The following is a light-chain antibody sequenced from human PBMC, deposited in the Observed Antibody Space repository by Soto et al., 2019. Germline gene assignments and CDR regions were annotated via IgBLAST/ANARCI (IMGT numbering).Light chain of an antibody. V-gene: IGKV1-39*01. CDR3: QQTYSSPWT. CDR1: QSIATY. CDR2: AAS. Sequence: DIQMTQSPSSLSASVGDRVTITCRASQSIATYLSWYQQKPGKAPKLLIYAASSLLSGVPSRFSGSGSGTDFTLTISSLQPEDFATYHCQQTYSSPWTFGPGTKVDIK. J-gene: IGKJ3*01.